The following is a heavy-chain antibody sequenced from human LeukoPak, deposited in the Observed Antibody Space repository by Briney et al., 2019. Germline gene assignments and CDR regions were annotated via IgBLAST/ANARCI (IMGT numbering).Heavy chain of an antibody. Sequence: PGGSLRLSCAASGFTFSTYGLSWVRQTPGKGLEWVSAISDSGSDTYYTDSVKGRFTISRDNSRNTLYLQMNSLRAEDTAVYYCAKRVPHSSSSVYFDSWGQGTLVTVSS. V-gene: IGHV3-23*01. J-gene: IGHJ4*02. D-gene: IGHD6-6*01. CDR3: AKRVPHSSSSVYFDS. CDR2: ISDSGSDT. CDR1: GFTFSTYG.